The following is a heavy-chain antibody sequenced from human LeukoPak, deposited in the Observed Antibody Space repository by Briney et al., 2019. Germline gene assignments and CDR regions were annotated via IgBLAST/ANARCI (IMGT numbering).Heavy chain of an antibody. D-gene: IGHD2-21*02. V-gene: IGHV1-2*02. Sequence: PSVKVSCKASGYTFTGYYMHWVRQAPGQGLEWMGWINPNSGGTDYAQKFQGRVTMTRDTSISTAYMELSRLRSDDTAVYSCARGVTARGFYYYMDIWGRGTTVTISS. CDR3: ARGVTARGFYYYMDI. J-gene: IGHJ6*03. CDR2: INPNSGGT. CDR1: GYTFTGYY.